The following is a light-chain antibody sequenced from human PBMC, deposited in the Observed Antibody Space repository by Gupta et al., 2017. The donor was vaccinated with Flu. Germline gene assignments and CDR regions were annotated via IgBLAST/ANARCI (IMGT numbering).Light chain of an antibody. V-gene: IGKV3-20*01. CDR3: QQYGSSQWT. J-gene: IGKJ1*01. CDR1: QSVSSSY. Sequence: EIVLTQSPGTLSLSPRERATLSCRASQSVSSSYLAWYQQKLGQAPRLLIYGASSRATGIPDRFSGSGSGTDFTLTISRLEPEDFAVYYCQQYGSSQWTFGQGTKVEVK. CDR2: GAS.